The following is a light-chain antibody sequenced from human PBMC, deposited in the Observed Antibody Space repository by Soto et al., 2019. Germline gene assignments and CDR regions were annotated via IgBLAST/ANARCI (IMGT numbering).Light chain of an antibody. CDR3: QQFNSYPF. J-gene: IGKJ5*01. CDR2: DAS. V-gene: IGKV1-13*02. CDR1: QGISSA. Sequence: AIQLTQSPTSLSASVGDRVTITCRASQGISSALAWYQQKPGKAPKLLIYDASSLESGVPSRFSGSGSGTDFTLTISSLQPEDFATYYCQQFNSYPFLGQGTRLEIK.